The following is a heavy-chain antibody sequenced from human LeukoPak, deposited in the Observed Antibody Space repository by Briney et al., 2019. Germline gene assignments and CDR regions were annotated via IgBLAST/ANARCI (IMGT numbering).Heavy chain of an antibody. CDR3: ARHPRATVTMGPYFDY. CDR1: GGTFSSYA. J-gene: IGHJ4*02. CDR2: IIPIFGTA. V-gene: IGHV1-69*05. D-gene: IGHD4-17*01. Sequence: GASVKVSCKASGGTFSSYAISWVRQAPGQGLEWMGRIIPIFGTANYAQKFQGRVTLTTDESTSTAYMELSSLRPEDTAVYYCARHPRATVTMGPYFDYWGQGTLVTVSS.